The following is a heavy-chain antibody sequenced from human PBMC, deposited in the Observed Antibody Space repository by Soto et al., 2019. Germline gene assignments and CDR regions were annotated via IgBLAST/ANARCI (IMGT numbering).Heavy chain of an antibody. V-gene: IGHV4-59*01. J-gene: IGHJ6*02. Sequence: PSETLSLTCTVSGGSISSYYWSWIRQPPGKGLEWIGYIYYSGRTNYNPSLKSRVTISVDTSKNQFSLKLSSVTAADTAVYYCARYGSGSYYGYYYYGMDVWGQGTTVT. D-gene: IGHD3-10*01. CDR3: ARYGSGSYYGYYYYGMDV. CDR1: GGSISSYY. CDR2: IYYSGRT.